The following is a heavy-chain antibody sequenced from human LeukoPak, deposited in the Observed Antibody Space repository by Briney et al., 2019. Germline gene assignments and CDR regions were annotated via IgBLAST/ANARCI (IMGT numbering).Heavy chain of an antibody. D-gene: IGHD3-3*01. Sequence: GGSLRLSCAASGFTFSSYAMSWVRQAPGKGLEWVSAISSSGSNTNYANSVKGRFIISRDNSKNTLYLQMKSRRAEGTAIYYCAKALTDELMSRSHYDFWSGYHPSGTVYYYMDVWGKGTTVTVSS. CDR2: ISSSGSNT. J-gene: IGHJ6*03. V-gene: IGHV3-23*01. CDR3: AKALTDELMSRSHYDFWSGYHPSGTVYYYMDV. CDR1: GFTFSSYA.